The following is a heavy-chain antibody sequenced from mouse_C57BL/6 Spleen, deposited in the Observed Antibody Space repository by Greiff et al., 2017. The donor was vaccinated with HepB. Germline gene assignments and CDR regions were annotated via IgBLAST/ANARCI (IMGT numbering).Heavy chain of an antibody. CDR2: IWGDGST. J-gene: IGHJ4*01. CDR1: GFSLTSYG. V-gene: IGHV2-3*01. D-gene: IGHD4-1*01. CDR3: ASQGGLTGSMDY. Sequence: VQRVESGPGLVAPSQSLSITCTVSGFSLTSYGVSWVRQPPGKGLEWLGVIWGDGSTNYHSAHIYSLSISKENPKSQMFLKLNSMQTDDKATYYGASQGGLTGSMDYWGQGTSVTVSS.